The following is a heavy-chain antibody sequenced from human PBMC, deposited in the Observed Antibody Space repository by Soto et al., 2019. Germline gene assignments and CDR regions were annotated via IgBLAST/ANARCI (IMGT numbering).Heavy chain of an antibody. Sequence: DVNLLQSGGGSAQPGGSLRLSCATSGFAFSTYAMTWVRQVPGRGLEWVSTILPDETGFYTGSVKGRFTISRDNFRGILYLQMNDLWVEDAAIYVCDTDRLHTSGQRFYFDSWGQGSLVTVSS. V-gene: IGHV3-23*01. CDR3: DTDRLHTSGQRFYFDS. CDR1: GFAFSTYA. J-gene: IGHJ4*02. D-gene: IGHD2-15*01. CDR2: ILPDETG.